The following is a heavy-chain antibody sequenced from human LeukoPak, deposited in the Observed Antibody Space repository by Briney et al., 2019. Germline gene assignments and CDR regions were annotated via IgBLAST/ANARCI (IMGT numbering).Heavy chain of an antibody. J-gene: IGHJ4*02. CDR2: IKPDTGVT. CDR1: GYTFTGHY. CDR3: ARASIAAAGTKFFGY. V-gene: IGHV1-2*02. Sequence: GASVKVSCKASGYTFTGHYMHWVRQAPGQGLEWMGWIKPDTGVTYYAQNFQGRFTMTTDTSISTVYMELRSLRSDDTAVYYCARASIAAAGTKFFGYWGQGTLVTVSS. D-gene: IGHD6-13*01.